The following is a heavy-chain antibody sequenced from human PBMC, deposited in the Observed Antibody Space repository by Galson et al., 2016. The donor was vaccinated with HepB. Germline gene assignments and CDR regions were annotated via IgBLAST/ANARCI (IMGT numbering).Heavy chain of an antibody. CDR3: ARDGAAAGRFCVGICTSNWLDP. CDR2: INTSGSTT. CDR1: GYSFSDYN. Sequence: SVKVSCKASGYSFSDYNIHWVRQAPGQGLEWMGVINTSGSTTTYYGQKFQGRVIMSRDTSTTTVYMELSSLRYDDTATYYCARDGAAAGRFCVGICTSNWLDPWGQGTLVTVSS. V-gene: IGHV1-46*01. D-gene: IGHD2-21*01. J-gene: IGHJ5*02.